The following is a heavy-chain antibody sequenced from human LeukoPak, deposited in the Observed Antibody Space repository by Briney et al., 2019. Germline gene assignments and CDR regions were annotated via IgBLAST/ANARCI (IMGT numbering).Heavy chain of an antibody. CDR2: ISSSSSYI. CDR1: GFTFSSYS. V-gene: IGHV3-21*01. CDR3: AREPITMMVLINPNDAFDI. J-gene: IGHJ3*02. Sequence: GGSLRLSCAASGFTFSSYSMNWVRQAPGKGLEWVSAISSSSSYIHYADSVKGRFTISRDNAKNSLYLKMNRLRAEDTAVYYCAREPITMMVLINPNDAFDIWGQGTMVTVSS. D-gene: IGHD3-22*01.